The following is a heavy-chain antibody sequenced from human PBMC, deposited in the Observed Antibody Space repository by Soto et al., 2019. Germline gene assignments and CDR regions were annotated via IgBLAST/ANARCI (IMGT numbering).Heavy chain of an antibody. CDR2: IYYSGGP. Sequence: PLLPLPLPNSVVGGNIVNLYWIWILQQKGKGLEWIGSIYYSGGPYYNPPLTGRVTISVDTSKDQFSLKLSSVTAADTAVYYCARHHWGGKIVPPSREDWLDPWGQGTLVTVSS. J-gene: IGHJ5*02. V-gene: IGHV4-59*05. D-gene: IGHD2-2*01. CDR1: GGNIVNLY. CDR3: ARHHWGGKIVPPSREDWLDP.